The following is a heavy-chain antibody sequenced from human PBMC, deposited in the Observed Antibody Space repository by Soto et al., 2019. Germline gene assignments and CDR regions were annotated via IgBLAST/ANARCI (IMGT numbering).Heavy chain of an antibody. Sequence: QVPLVQSGAEVKKPGASVKVSCKASGYTFTGYYMHWVRQAPGQGLEWMGWINPNSGGTNYAQKFQGWVTMTRDTSISTAYMELSRLRSDDTAVYYCARGRSDDILTGSLFFDYWGQGTLVTVSS. V-gene: IGHV1-2*04. CDR3: ARGRSDDILTGSLFFDY. D-gene: IGHD3-9*01. CDR2: INPNSGGT. J-gene: IGHJ4*02. CDR1: GYTFTGYY.